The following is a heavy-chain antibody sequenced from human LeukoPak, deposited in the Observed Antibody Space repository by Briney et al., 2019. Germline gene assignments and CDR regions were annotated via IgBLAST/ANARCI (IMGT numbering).Heavy chain of an antibody. V-gene: IGHV3-23*01. CDR2: FSCSGVRT. CDR1: GFPFSSYA. Sequence: GGALRLSCAASGFPFSSYAMSWVRQAPGKGVEWVSAFSCSGVRTFYADSVKGRFTISRDNSKNTLYLQMNSLRAEATAVYYCAKALSIAAAGSRVAWFDPWGQGTLVTVSS. D-gene: IGHD6-13*01. J-gene: IGHJ5*02. CDR3: AKALSIAAAGSRVAWFDP.